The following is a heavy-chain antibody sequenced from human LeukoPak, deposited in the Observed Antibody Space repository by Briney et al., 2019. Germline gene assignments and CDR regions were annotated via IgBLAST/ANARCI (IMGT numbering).Heavy chain of an antibody. Sequence: SETLSLTCAVSGGSISSYYWSWIRQPAGKGLEWIGRIYTSGSTNYNPSLKSRVTVSVDTSKNQFSLKLSSVTAADTAVYYCARDMIPPYYYDSSGHNDAFDIWGQGTMVTVSS. J-gene: IGHJ3*02. CDR1: GGSISSYY. V-gene: IGHV4-4*07. CDR3: ARDMIPPYYYDSSGHNDAFDI. CDR2: IYTSGST. D-gene: IGHD3-22*01.